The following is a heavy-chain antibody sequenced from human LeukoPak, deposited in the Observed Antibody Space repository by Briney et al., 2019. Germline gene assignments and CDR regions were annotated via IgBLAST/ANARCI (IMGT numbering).Heavy chain of an antibody. V-gene: IGHV4-59*01. J-gene: IGHJ4*02. D-gene: IGHD6-13*01. CDR2: IYYSGST. Sequence: PSETLSLTCTVSGGSISSYYWSWIRQPPGKGLEWIGYIYYSGSTNYNPSLKSRVTILVDTSKNQFSLKLSSVTAADTAVYYCARVGNIAAAAGPYFDYWGQGTLVTVSS. CDR3: ARVGNIAAAAGPYFDY. CDR1: GGSISSYY.